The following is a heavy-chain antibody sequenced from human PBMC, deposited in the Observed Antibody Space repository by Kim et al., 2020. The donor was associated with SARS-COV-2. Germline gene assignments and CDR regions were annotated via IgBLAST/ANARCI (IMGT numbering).Heavy chain of an antibody. CDR3: ARVPGGSGSYYWPYYYYGMDV. Sequence: SETLSLTCAVYGGSFSGYYWSWIRQPPGKGLEWIGEINHSGSTNYNPSLKSRVTISVDTSKNQFSLKLSSVTAADTAVYYCARVPGGSGSYYWPYYYYGMDVWGQGTTVTVSS. J-gene: IGHJ6*02. V-gene: IGHV4-34*01. CDR1: GGSFSGYY. CDR2: INHSGST. D-gene: IGHD3-10*01.